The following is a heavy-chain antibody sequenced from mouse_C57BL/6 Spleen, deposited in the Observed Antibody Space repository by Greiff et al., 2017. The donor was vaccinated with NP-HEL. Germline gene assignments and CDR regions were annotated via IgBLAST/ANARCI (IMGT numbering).Heavy chain of an antibody. CDR3: AREGGTTDWYFDV. J-gene: IGHJ1*03. CDR1: GYTFTSYW. D-gene: IGHD1-1*01. V-gene: IGHV1-55*01. Sequence: VQLQQPGAELVKPGASVKMSCKASGYTFTSYWITWVKQRPGQGLEWIGDIYPGSGSTNYNEKFKSKATLTVDTSSSTAYMQLSSLTSEDSAVYYCAREGGTTDWYFDVWGTGTTVTVSS. CDR2: IYPGSGST.